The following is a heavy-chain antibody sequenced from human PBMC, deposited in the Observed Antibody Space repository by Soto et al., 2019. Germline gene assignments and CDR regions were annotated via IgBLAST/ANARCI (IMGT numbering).Heavy chain of an antibody. V-gene: IGHV1-24*01. CDR2: FDPEDGET. CDR1: GYTLTELS. Sequence: ASVKVSCKVSGYTLTELSMHWVRQAPGKGLEWMGGFDPEDGETIYAQKFQGRVTMTEDTSTDTAYMELSSLRSEDTAVYYCVRASGAGFGELLYRGRAFDIWGQGTMVTVSS. CDR3: VRASGAGFGELLYRGRAFDI. D-gene: IGHD3-10*01. J-gene: IGHJ3*02.